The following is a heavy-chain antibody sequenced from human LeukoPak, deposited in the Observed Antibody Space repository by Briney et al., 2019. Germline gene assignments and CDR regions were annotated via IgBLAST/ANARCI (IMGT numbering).Heavy chain of an antibody. CDR3: ARGYSRYYYYMDV. Sequence: GGSLRLSCAASGFTFSSYSMNWVRQAPGKGLEWVSYISSSSSTIYYADSVKGRFSISRDNAKNSLYLQMNSLRAEETAVYYCARGYSRYYYYMDVWGKGTTVTVSS. V-gene: IGHV3-48*01. J-gene: IGHJ6*03. CDR1: GFTFSSYS. CDR2: ISSSSSTI. D-gene: IGHD2-2*02.